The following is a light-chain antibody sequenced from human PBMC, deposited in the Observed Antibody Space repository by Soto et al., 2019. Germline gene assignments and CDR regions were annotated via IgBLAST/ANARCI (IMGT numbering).Light chain of an antibody. CDR3: QQYSNWPRA. V-gene: IGKV3-15*01. J-gene: IGKJ1*01. Sequence: EIAMAQSPGALSVSPVQRSTLPCRASQSVSSNLAWYQHKPGQAPRLLIYGASTRATGIPSRFSGSGSGTEFTLTISSLQSEDFAVYYCQQYSNWPRAFGQGTKVDI. CDR1: QSVSSN. CDR2: GAS.